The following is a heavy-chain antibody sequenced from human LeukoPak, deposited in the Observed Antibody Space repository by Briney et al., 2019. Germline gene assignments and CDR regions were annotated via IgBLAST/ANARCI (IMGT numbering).Heavy chain of an antibody. V-gene: IGHV3-30*18. CDR3: AKGSTRRGGYDLDPFGESAFDY. CDR2: ISYDGSNK. J-gene: IGHJ4*02. D-gene: IGHD5-12*01. Sequence: GGSLRLSCAASGFTFSSYGMHWVRQAPGKGLEWVAVISYDGSNKYYADSVKGRFTISRDNSKNTLYLQMNSLRAEDTAVYYCAKGSTRRGGYDLDPFGESAFDYWGQGTLVTVSS. CDR1: GFTFSSYG.